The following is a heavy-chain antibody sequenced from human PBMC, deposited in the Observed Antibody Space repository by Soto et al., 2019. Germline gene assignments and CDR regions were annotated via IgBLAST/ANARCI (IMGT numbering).Heavy chain of an antibody. D-gene: IGHD1-1*01. Sequence: ASVKVSCKASGGTFSSYAISWVRQAPGQGLEWMGGIIPIFGTANYAQKFQGRVTITADESTSTAYMELSSLRSEDTAVYYCARGTPNEVERRLGSFDYWGQGTLVTVSS. J-gene: IGHJ4*02. CDR2: IIPIFGTA. CDR1: GGTFSSYA. V-gene: IGHV1-69*13. CDR3: ARGTPNEVERRLGSFDY.